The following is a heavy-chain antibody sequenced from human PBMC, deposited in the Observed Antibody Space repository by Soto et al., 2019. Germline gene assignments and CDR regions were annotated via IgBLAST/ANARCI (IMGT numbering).Heavy chain of an antibody. V-gene: IGHV1-24*01. CDR1: GFSLTKSS. CDR2: FDPEDGQT. CDR3: ARSYPDFWTAFDH. D-gene: IGHD3-3*01. J-gene: IGHJ4*02. Sequence: QVQLVQSGAELKKPGASVKVSCKVSGFSLTKSSMHWVRQSPGEGLAWMAGFDPEDGQTLYAQKFEGRVTLTEDISTATAYTEISRLTSEDTAVYFCARSYPDFWTAFDHWGQGTLVNVSP.